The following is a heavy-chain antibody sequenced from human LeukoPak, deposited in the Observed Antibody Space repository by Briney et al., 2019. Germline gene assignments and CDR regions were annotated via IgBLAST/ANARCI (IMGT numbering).Heavy chain of an antibody. J-gene: IGHJ5*02. D-gene: IGHD6-19*01. Sequence: GGSLRLSCAAPGFTVSSNYMSWVRQAPGKGLEWVSAISGSGGSTYYADSVKGRFTISRDNSKNTLYLQMNSLRAEDTAVYYCAKDQRGLCSGRRWFDPWGQGTLVTVSS. CDR2: ISGSGGST. CDR1: GFTVSSNY. CDR3: AKDQRGLCSGRRWFDP. V-gene: IGHV3-23*01.